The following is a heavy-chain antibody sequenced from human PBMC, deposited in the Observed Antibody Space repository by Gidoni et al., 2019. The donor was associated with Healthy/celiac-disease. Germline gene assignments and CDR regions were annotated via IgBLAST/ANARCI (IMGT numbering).Heavy chain of an antibody. V-gene: IGHV3-73*02. Sequence: EVQLVESGGGLVQPGGSLKLSCAASGFTFSGSSMHWVRQASGKGLEWVGRIRSKANSYATAYAASVKGRFTISRDDSKNTAYLQMNSLKTEDTAVYYCTRPGQLGLRYYYGMDVWGQGTTVTVSS. D-gene: IGHD6-13*01. CDR3: TRPGQLGLRYYYGMDV. J-gene: IGHJ6*02. CDR1: GFTFSGSS. CDR2: IRSKANSYAT.